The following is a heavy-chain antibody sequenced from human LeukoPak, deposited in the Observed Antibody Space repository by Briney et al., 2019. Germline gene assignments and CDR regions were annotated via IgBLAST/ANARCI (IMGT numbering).Heavy chain of an antibody. CDR1: GYTLTELS. D-gene: IGHD4-23*01. Sequence: ASVKVSCKVSGYTLTELSMHWVRQAPGKGLEWMGGFDPEGGETIYAQKFQGRVTMTEDTSTDTAYMELGSLRSEDTAVYYCATVSGGGNSINFDYWGQGTLVTVSS. J-gene: IGHJ4*02. V-gene: IGHV1-24*01. CDR3: ATVSGGGNSINFDY. CDR2: FDPEGGET.